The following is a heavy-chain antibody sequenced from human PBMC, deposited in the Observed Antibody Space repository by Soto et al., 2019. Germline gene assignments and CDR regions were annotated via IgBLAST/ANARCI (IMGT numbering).Heavy chain of an antibody. D-gene: IGHD6-6*01. Sequence: SVKVSCKASGGTFSSYAISWVRQAPGQGLEWMGGIIPIFGTANYAQKFQGRVTITADKSTSTAYMELSSLRSEDTAVYYCARDGDVAARSYYYYYYGMDVWGQGTTVTVSS. J-gene: IGHJ6*02. CDR1: GGTFSSYA. CDR3: ARDGDVAARSYYYYYYGMDV. CDR2: IIPIFGTA. V-gene: IGHV1-69*06.